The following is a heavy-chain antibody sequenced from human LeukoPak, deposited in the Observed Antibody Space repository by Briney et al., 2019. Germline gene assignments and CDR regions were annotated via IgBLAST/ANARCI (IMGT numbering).Heavy chain of an antibody. J-gene: IGHJ6*03. CDR3: ARVEETWYYYYMDV. CDR1: GVSFSGYY. Sequence: SETLSLTCAVYGVSFSGYYWSWIRQPPGKGLEWIGEINHSGSTNYNPSLKSRVTISVDTSKDQFSLKLSSVTAADTAVYYCARVEETWYYYYMDVWGKGTTVTISS. CDR2: INHSGST. V-gene: IGHV4-34*01.